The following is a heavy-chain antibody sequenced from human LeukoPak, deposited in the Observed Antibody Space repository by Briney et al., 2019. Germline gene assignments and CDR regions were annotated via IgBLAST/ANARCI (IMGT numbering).Heavy chain of an antibody. CDR2: ISGSGGST. CDR1: GFTFSSYA. D-gene: IGHD6-19*01. Sequence: PGGSLRLSCAASGFTFSSYAMSWVRQAPGKGLEWVSAISGSGGSTYYADSVKGRFTISRDNSKNTLYLQMNSLRAEDTAVYYCAKEEWDSSGWYARGYYFDYWGQGTLVTVSS. J-gene: IGHJ4*02. CDR3: AKEEWDSSGWYARGYYFDY. V-gene: IGHV3-23*01.